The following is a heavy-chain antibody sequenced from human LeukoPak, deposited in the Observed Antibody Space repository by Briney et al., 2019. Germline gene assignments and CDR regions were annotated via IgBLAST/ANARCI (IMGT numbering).Heavy chain of an antibody. CDR2: IYSGGST. Sequence: PGGSLRLSCAASGFTVSSNYMSWVRQAPGKGLEWVSVIYSGGSTYHADSVKGRFTISRDNSKNTLYLQMNSLRAEDTAVYYCARAPIEYGDYDIPYFDYWGQGTLVTVSS. J-gene: IGHJ4*02. CDR3: ARAPIEYGDYDIPYFDY. V-gene: IGHV3-66*01. D-gene: IGHD4-17*01. CDR1: GFTVSSNY.